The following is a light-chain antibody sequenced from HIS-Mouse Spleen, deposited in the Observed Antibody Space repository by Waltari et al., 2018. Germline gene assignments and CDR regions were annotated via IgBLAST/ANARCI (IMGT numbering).Light chain of an antibody. Sequence: SYVLTQPPSVSVAPGKPARITCWGNNIGSKSGHWYQQKPGQAPVLVVYDDRDRPSGVPERFSGSNSGNTASLTISGVEAGDEADYYCQVWDSSSDHVVFGGGTKLTVL. V-gene: IGLV3-21*03. CDR3: QVWDSSSDHVV. CDR2: DDR. CDR1: NIGSKS. J-gene: IGLJ2*01.